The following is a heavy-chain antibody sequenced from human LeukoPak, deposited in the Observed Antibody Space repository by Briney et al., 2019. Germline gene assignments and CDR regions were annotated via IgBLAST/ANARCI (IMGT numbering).Heavy chain of an antibody. CDR3: AKDSLRGSSWDFDY. CDR1: GFTLDDYA. J-gene: IGHJ4*02. D-gene: IGHD6-13*01. Sequence: GGSLRLSCAASGFTLDDYAMHWVRQAPGRGLEGVSLISWEAGSTYYADSVKGRFTISRDKSKNSLYLQMNSLRAEDTALYYCAKDSLRGSSWDFDYWGQGTLVTVSS. V-gene: IGHV3-43D*03. CDR2: ISWEAGST.